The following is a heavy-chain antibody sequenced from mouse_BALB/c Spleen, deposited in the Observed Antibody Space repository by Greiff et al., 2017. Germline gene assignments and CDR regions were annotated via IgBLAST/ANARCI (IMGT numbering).Heavy chain of an antibody. CDR2: IWGDGST. V-gene: IGHV2-3*01. J-gene: IGHJ3*01. D-gene: IGHD2-14*01. Sequence: QVQLQQSGPGLVAPSLSLSITCPVSGFSLTSYGVSLVRQPPGKGLEWLGVIWGDGSTNYHSALISRLSISKDNSKSQVFLKLNSLQTDDTATYYCAKHGNRYDGSSFAYWGQGTLVTVSA. CDR3: AKHGNRYDGSSFAY. CDR1: GFSLTSYG.